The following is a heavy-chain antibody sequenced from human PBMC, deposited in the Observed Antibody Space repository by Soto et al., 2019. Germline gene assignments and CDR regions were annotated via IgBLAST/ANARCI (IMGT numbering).Heavy chain of an antibody. CDR2: INAGNGNT. D-gene: IGHD3-3*01. CDR1: GYTFTSYA. Sequence: ASVKVSCKASGYTFTSYAMHWVRQAPGQRLEWMGWINAGNGNTKYSQKFQGRVTITRDTSASTAYMELSSLRSEDTAVYYCARYYHANDFWSGYYWAWGQGTLVTVSS. CDR3: ARYYHANDFWSGYYWA. J-gene: IGHJ5*02. V-gene: IGHV1-3*01.